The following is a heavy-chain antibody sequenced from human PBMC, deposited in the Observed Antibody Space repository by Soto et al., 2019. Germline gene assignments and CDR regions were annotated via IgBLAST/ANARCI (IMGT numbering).Heavy chain of an antibody. CDR1: GYTFTAYR. CDR2: INPNTGGA. V-gene: IGHV1-2*04. Sequence: ASVKVSCTASGYTFTAYRIHWVRQAPGQGLERMGIINPNTGGANYAQTFQDWVTMTSDTSINTAYLELSRLKSDDTAVYYCARDSVYYDSSGYYYYSYVYWGQGTLVTVSS. J-gene: IGHJ4*02. CDR3: ARDSVYYDSSGYYYYSYVY. D-gene: IGHD3-22*01.